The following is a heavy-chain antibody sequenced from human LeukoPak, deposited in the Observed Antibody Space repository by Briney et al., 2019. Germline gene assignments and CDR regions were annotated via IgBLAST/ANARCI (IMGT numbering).Heavy chain of an antibody. CDR1: GFTVSSNH. J-gene: IGHJ4*02. CDR2: IYYDGSNK. V-gene: IGHV3-33*08. Sequence: PGGSLRLSCAASGFTVSSNHMSWVRQAPGKGLVWVAVIYYDGSNKYYADSVKGRFTISRDNSKSTLYLQMNSLRAEDTAVFYCARDRGLSYFDYRGQGTLVTVSS. CDR3: ARDRGLSYFDY. D-gene: IGHD1-26*01.